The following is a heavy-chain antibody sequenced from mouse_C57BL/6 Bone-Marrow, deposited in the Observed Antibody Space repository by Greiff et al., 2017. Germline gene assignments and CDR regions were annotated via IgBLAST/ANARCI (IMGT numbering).Heavy chain of an antibody. CDR3: ARDLSYCYGSSSWYFDV. Sequence: EVKLVESEGGLVQPGSSMKLSCTASGFTFSDYYMAWVRQVPEKGLEWVAYINYDGSSTYYLDSLKSRFIISRDNAKNILYLQMSRLKSEDTTTYYYARDLSYCYGSSSWYFDVWGTGTTVTVSS. J-gene: IGHJ1*03. CDR1: GFTFSDYY. CDR2: INYDGSST. D-gene: IGHD1-1*01. V-gene: IGHV5-16*01.